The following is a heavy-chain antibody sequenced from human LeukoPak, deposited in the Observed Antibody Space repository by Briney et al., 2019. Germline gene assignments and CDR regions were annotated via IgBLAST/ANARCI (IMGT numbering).Heavy chain of an antibody. V-gene: IGHV1-69*05. CDR2: IIPIFGTA. CDR1: GGTFSSYA. J-gene: IGHJ3*02. D-gene: IGHD3-22*01. CDR3: ARDYYDSSGYYWTCAFDI. Sequence: ASVKVSCKASGGTFSSYAISWVRQAPGQGLEWMGGIIPIFGTANYAQKFQGRVTMTRDTSTSTVYMELSSLRSEDTAVYYCARDYYDSSGYYWTCAFDIWGQGTMVTVSS.